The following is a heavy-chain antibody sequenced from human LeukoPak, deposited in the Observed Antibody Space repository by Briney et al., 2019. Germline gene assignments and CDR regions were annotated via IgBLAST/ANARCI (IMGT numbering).Heavy chain of an antibody. CDR1: GGSISSYY. CDR2: IYYSGST. Sequence: SETLSLTCTVSGGSISSYYWSWIRQPPGKGLEWIGYIYYSGSTKYNPSLNSRVTISVDTPKNQFSLKLSSVTAADTAVYYCARLGHCSGGSCSYYFDYWGQGTLVTVSS. V-gene: IGHV4-59*01. CDR3: ARLGHCSGGSCSYYFDY. J-gene: IGHJ4*02. D-gene: IGHD2-15*01.